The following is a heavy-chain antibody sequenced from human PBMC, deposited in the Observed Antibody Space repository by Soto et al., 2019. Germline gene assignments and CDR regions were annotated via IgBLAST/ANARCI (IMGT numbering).Heavy chain of an antibody. D-gene: IGHD3-22*01. CDR1: GFTFSSYS. V-gene: IGHV3-21*01. Sequence: GGSLRLSCAASGFTFSSYSMNWVRQAPGKGLEWVSSISSSSSYIYYADSVKGRFTISRDNAKNSLYLQMNSLRAEDTAVYYCARDLSNYYYDSSGYYYYFDYWCQGTLVTVSS. CDR2: ISSSSSYI. CDR3: ARDLSNYYYDSSGYYYYFDY. J-gene: IGHJ4*02.